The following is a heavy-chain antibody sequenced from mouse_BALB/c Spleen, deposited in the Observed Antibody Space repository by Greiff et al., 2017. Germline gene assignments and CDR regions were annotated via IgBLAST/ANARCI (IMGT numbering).Heavy chain of an antibody. D-gene: IGHD2-1*01. CDR3: ARHHYGNYVGFAY. Sequence: EVQVVESGGGLVKPGGSLKLSCAASGFAFSSYDMSWVRQTPEKRLEWVAYISSGGGSTYYPDTVKGRFTISRDNAKNTLYLQMSSLKSEDTAMYYCARHHYGNYVGFAYWGQGTLVTVSA. V-gene: IGHV5-12-1*01. CDR2: ISSGGGST. CDR1: GFAFSSYD. J-gene: IGHJ3*01.